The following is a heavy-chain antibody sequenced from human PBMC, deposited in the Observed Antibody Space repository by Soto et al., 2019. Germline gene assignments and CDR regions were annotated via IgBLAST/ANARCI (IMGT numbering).Heavy chain of an antibody. J-gene: IGHJ4*02. D-gene: IGHD3-22*01. V-gene: IGHV4-31*03. CDR3: ARHPNYYDSSGYYYGSYFDY. CDR2: IYYSGST. Sequence: LSLTCTVSGGSISSGGYYWSWIRQHPGKGLEWIGYIYYSGSTYYNPSLKSRVTISVDTSKNQFSLKLSSVTAADTAVYYCARHPNYYDSSGYYYGSYFDYWGQGALVTVSS. CDR1: GGSISSGGYY.